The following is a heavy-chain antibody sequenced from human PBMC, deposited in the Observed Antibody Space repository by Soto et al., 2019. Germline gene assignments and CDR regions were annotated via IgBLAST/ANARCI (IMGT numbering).Heavy chain of an antibody. V-gene: IGHV3-7*03. CDR3: ATLFGDRTLFDN. Sequence: GGSLRLSCTASGVTVSSSWMSWVRQAPGKGLEWVANIKPDGSEKLYVDSVQGRFTVSRDNAKNSMYLQMNSLRAEDTAVYFCATLFGDRTLFDNWGPGTLVTVSS. J-gene: IGHJ4*02. CDR1: GVTVSSSW. CDR2: IKPDGSEK. D-gene: IGHD2-21*01.